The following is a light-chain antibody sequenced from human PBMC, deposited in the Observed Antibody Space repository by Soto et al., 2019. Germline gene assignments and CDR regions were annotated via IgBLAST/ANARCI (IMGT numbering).Light chain of an antibody. J-gene: IGKJ5*01. CDR3: QQYLSYPIT. CDR1: QSLSSW. CDR2: KAS. Sequence: DIQMTQSPSTLSASVVDRVTITCRASQSLSSWLAWYQQKPGKAPKSLIYKASSLESGVPSRFSGSGSGTEFTLTISSLQPDDFATYYCQQYLSYPITFGQGTRLEIK. V-gene: IGKV1-5*03.